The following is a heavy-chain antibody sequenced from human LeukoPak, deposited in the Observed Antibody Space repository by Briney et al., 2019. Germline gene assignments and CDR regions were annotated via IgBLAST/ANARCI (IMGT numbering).Heavy chain of an antibody. J-gene: IGHJ4*02. V-gene: IGHV3-23*01. CDR3: AKGFLMGRGVSGFDY. D-gene: IGHD3-10*01. CDR1: GSTFSSYD. CDR2: INDGGDST. Sequence: GGSLRLSCAASGSTFSSYDMSWVRQAPGKGLEWVSGINDGGDSTYYGDSVKGRFTISRDNSKNTLYLQMNSLRAEDTAVYYCAKGFLMGRGVSGFDYWGQGTLVTVSS.